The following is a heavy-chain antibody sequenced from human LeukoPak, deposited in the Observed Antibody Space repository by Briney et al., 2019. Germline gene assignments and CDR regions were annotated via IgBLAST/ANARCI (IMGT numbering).Heavy chain of an antibody. D-gene: IGHD3-3*01. CDR2: IYTSGST. CDR1: GGSISGYY. J-gene: IGHJ5*02. CDR3: AREITIFGTVMGFDT. V-gene: IGHV4-4*07. Sequence: SETLSLTCTVSGGSISGYYWTWIRQPAGKGLEWIGRIYTSGSTNYNPSLKSRVTMSVDTSRNQFSLKLTSVTAADTAVYYCAREITIFGTVMGFDTWGPGTVVTVSS.